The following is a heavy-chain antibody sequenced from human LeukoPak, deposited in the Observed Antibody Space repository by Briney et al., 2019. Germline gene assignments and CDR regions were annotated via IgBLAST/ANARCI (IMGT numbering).Heavy chain of an antibody. Sequence: ASVKVSCKASGYTFTGYYMHWVRQAPGQGLEWMGGINPNSGGTNYAQKFQGRVTMTRDTSINTAYMELSRLTFDDTAVYFCARGSGYCSGGTCYIDYWGQGTLVTVSS. J-gene: IGHJ4*02. CDR1: GYTFTGYY. CDR2: INPNSGGT. CDR3: ARGSGYCSGGTCYIDY. V-gene: IGHV1-2*02. D-gene: IGHD2-15*01.